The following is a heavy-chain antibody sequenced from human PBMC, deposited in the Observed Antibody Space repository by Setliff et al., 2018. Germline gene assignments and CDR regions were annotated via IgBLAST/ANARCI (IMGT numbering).Heavy chain of an antibody. CDR2: THTSGRT. CDR1: GGAISSGDYY. Sequence: SETLSLTCTVSGGAISSGDYYWTWTRQPAGKGLEWIGHTHTSGRTNYNPSLKSRVTISVDTSKNQFSLNLSSVTAEDTAVYYCARRVAIFGVVLLNWYDPWGQGTLVTVPS. CDR3: ARRVAIFGVVLLNWYDP. J-gene: IGHJ5*02. V-gene: IGHV4-61*09. D-gene: IGHD3-3*01.